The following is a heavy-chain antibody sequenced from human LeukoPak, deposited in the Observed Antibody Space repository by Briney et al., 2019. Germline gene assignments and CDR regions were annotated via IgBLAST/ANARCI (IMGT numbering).Heavy chain of an antibody. D-gene: IGHD3-3*01. J-gene: IGHJ3*02. V-gene: IGHV4-4*07. CDR2: IYTSGST. CDR1: GGSFSGYY. Sequence: SETLSLTCAVYGGSFSGYYWNWIRQPAGKRLEWIGRIYTSGSTNYNPSLKSRVTMSVDTSKNQFSLKLSSVTAADTAVYYCARDLGTNYDFWSGYPGDAFDIWGQGTMVTVSS. CDR3: ARDLGTNYDFWSGYPGDAFDI.